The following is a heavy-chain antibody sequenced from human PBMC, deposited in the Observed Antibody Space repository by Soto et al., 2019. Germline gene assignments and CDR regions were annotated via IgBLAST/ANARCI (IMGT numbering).Heavy chain of an antibody. CDR1: GGSISSGGYS. V-gene: IGHV4-30-2*01. J-gene: IGHJ5*02. D-gene: IGHD2-2*01. CDR3: ARVPDR. CDR2: IYHSGST. Sequence: PXETLSLTCAVSGGSISSGGYSWSWIRQPPGKGLEWIGYIYHSGSTYYNPSLKSRVTISVDRSKNQFSLKLSSVTAADTAVYYCARVPDRWGQGTLVTVSS.